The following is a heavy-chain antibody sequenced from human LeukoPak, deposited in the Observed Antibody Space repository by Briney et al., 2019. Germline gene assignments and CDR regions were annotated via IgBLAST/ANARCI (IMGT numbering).Heavy chain of an antibody. Sequence: ASVKVSCKASGYTFTDYYMHWVRQAPGQGLEWMGWINPNSGDTNYAQKSQGWVTMTRDTSISTAYMELSRLTPDDTAVYYCASDRSYDKGPLDYWGQGTLVTVSS. J-gene: IGHJ4*02. V-gene: IGHV1-2*04. D-gene: IGHD3-22*01. CDR3: ASDRSYDKGPLDY. CDR1: GYTFTDYY. CDR2: INPNSGDT.